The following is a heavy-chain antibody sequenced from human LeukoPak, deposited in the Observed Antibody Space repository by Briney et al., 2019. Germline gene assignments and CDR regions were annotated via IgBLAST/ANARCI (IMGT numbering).Heavy chain of an antibody. D-gene: IGHD3-3*01. CDR1: GGPFSGYY. J-gene: IGHJ3*02. Sequence: SETLSLTCAVYGGPFSGYYWRWIRQPPGKGLEWIGEINHSGSTNYNPSLKSRVTISVDTSKNQFSLKLSSVTAADTAVHYCARGVGLRSDFDIWGQGTMVTVSS. V-gene: IGHV4-34*01. CDR2: INHSGST. CDR3: ARGVGLRSDFDI.